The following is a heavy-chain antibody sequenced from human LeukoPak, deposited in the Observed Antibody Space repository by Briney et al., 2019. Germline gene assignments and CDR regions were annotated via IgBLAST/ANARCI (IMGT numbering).Heavy chain of an antibody. D-gene: IGHD3-3*01. CDR3: ARDSGTYYDFWSGYYGMDV. CDR1: GYTFTSYA. V-gene: IGHV1-3*01. Sequence: PGASVKVSCKASGYTFTSYAMHWVRQAPGQRLEWMGWINAGNGNTKYSQKFQGRVTITRDTSASTAYMELSSLRSEDTAVYYCARDSGTYYDFWSGYYGMDVWGQETTVTVSS. CDR2: INAGNGNT. J-gene: IGHJ6*02.